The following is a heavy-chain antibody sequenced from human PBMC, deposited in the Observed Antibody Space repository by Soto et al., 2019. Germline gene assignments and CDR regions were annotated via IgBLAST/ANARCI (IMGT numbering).Heavy chain of an antibody. J-gene: IGHJ6*02. Sequence: QVQLVQCGAGLVRPGGSLRLSCAASGFTFSDYYMTWIRQAPGKGLEWVSYITGSSDYTNYADSVKGRFTISRDNVKNSLYLQMNSLRAEDTAVYYCAREYYYGMDVWGQGTTVTVSS. CDR1: GFTFSDYY. V-gene: IGHV3-11*05. CDR3: AREYYYGMDV. CDR2: ITGSSDYT.